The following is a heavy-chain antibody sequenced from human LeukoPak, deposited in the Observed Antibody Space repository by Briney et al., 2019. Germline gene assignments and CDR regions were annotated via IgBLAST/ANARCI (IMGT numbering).Heavy chain of an antibody. D-gene: IGHD3-3*01. CDR3: ARGPPYYDFWSGYSDY. CDR2: ISGSGGST. Sequence: GGSLRLSCAASGFTFSSYAMSWVRQAPEKGLEWVSAISGSGGSTYYADSVKGRFTISRDNAKNTLYLQMNSLRAEDTAVYYCARGPPYYDFWSGYSDYWGQGTLVTVSS. J-gene: IGHJ4*02. V-gene: IGHV3-23*01. CDR1: GFTFSSYA.